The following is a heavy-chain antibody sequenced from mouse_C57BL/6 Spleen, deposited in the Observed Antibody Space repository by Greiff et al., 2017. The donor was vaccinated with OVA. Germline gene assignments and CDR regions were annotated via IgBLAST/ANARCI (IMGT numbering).Heavy chain of an antibody. J-gene: IGHJ3*01. V-gene: IGHV1-82*01. D-gene: IGHD1-1*01. CDR3: ASGDFITTGFAY. Sequence: QVQLQQSGPELVKPGASVKISCKASGYAFSSSWMNWVKQRPGKGLEWIGRIYPGDGDTNYNGKFKGKATLTADKSSSTAYMQLSSLTSEDSAVYFCASGDFITTGFAYWGQGTLVTVSA. CDR1: GYAFSSSW. CDR2: IYPGDGDT.